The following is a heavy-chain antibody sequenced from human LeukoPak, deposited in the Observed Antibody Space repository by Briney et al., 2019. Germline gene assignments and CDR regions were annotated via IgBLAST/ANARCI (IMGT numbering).Heavy chain of an antibody. CDR3: ARGAQYYYYYYYMDV. CDR2: MNPNSGNT. Sequence: VASVKVSCKASGYTFTSYDINWVRQATGQGLEWMGWMNPNSGNTGYAQKFQGRVTMTRNTSISTAYMELSSLRSEDTAVYYCARGAQYYYYYYYMDVWGKGTTVTVSS. CDR1: GYTFTSYD. J-gene: IGHJ6*03. V-gene: IGHV1-8*01.